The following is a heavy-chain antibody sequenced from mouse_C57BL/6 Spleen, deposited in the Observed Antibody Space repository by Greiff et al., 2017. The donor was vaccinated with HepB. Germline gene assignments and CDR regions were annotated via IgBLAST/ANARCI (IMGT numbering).Heavy chain of an antibody. J-gene: IGHJ3*01. V-gene: IGHV1-4*01. Sequence: VKLVESGAELARPGASVKMSCKASGYTFTSYTMHWVKQRPGQGLEWIGYINPSSGYTKYNQKFKDKATLTADKSSSTAYMQLSSLTSEDSAVCYCARSEEWLEAYWGQGTLVTVSA. CDR1: GYTFTSYT. CDR2: INPSSGYT. D-gene: IGHD2-2*01. CDR3: ARSEEWLEAY.